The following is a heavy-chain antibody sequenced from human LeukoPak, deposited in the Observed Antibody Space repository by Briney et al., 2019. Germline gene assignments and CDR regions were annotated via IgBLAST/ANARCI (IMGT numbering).Heavy chain of an antibody. CDR1: GGSISSYY. J-gene: IGHJ3*02. CDR3: ARWYSSSWYFSAFDI. CDR2: IYYSGST. V-gene: IGHV4-59*08. Sequence: PSETLSLTCTVSGGSISSYYWSWIRQPPGKGLEWIGYIYYSGSTNSNPSLKSRVTISVDTSKNQFSLKLSSVTAADTAVYYCARWYSSSWYFSAFDIWGQGTMVTVSS. D-gene: IGHD6-13*01.